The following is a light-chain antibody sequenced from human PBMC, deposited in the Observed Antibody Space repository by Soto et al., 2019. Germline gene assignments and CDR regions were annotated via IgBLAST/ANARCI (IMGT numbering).Light chain of an antibody. CDR2: DVN. CDR3: SSYKSSSTLPYV. V-gene: IGLV2-14*01. CDR1: SSDVGGYNL. J-gene: IGLJ1*01. Sequence: QSALTQPASVSGSPGQSITISCTGISSDVGGYNLVSWYQQYPDKAPKLMIFDVNTRPSGVSNRFSGSKSGNTASLTISGLQAEDEADYYCSSYKSSSTLPYVFGTGTKVTVL.